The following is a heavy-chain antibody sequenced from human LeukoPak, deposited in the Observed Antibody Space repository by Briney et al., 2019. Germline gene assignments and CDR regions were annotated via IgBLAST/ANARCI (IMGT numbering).Heavy chain of an antibody. V-gene: IGHV3-23*01. CDR2: ISGNCGTT. D-gene: IGHD3-16*01. Sequence: PGGSLRLSCEASGCTFSSYAMNWVRQAPGKGLDWISGISGNCGTTDYADSVKGRFTIPRDNSKHTVYMELNSLRAEDTAVYYCASVPALTGGQGTLVTVSS. CDR1: GCTFSSYA. J-gene: IGHJ4*02. CDR3: ASVPALT.